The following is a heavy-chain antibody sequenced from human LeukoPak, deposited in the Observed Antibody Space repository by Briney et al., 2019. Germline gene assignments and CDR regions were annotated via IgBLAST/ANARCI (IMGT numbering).Heavy chain of an antibody. J-gene: IGHJ6*02. V-gene: IGHV1-2*02. CDR2: INCNSGDT. CDR3: ARTANYDFWSGYYIYGMDV. CDR1: GYTFGDHY. D-gene: IGHD3-3*01. Sequence: ASVKVSCKASGYTFGDHYMYWIRGAPGQGLEWLGWINCNSGDTDYAEKFQGRVAMTRDTSISTAYMELSRLRSDDTAVYYCARTANYDFWSGYYIYGMDVWGQGTTVTVSS.